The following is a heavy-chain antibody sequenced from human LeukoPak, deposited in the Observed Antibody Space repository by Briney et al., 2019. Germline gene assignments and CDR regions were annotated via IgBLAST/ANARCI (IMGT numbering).Heavy chain of an antibody. D-gene: IGHD3/OR15-3a*01. V-gene: IGHV4-39*01. Sequence: KPGGSLRLSCVASGFIFSDYSMDWVRQPPGKGLEWIGSIYYSGNTYYNASLKSQVSISIDTSKNQFSLKLTSVTAADTAVYYCARQTGSGLFILPGGQGTLVTVSS. CDR2: IYYSGNT. CDR1: GFIFSDYSMD. CDR3: ARQTGSGLFILP. J-gene: IGHJ4*02.